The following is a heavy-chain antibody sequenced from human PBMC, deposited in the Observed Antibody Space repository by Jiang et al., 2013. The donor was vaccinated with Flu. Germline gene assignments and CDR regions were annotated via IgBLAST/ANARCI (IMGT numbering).Heavy chain of an antibody. CDR1: GGSLSSYY. CDR2: ISYSGST. D-gene: IGHD3-10*01. J-gene: IGHJ4*02. V-gene: IGHV4-59*13. Sequence: VLLKPSETLSLTCTVSGGSLSSYYWSWIRQPPGKGLEWIGYISYSGSTNYNPSLKSRVTISVDTSKNQFSLKLSSVTAADTAVYYCARAYGSGINPSAYYFDFWGQGTLVTVSS. CDR3: ARAYGSGINPSAYYFDF.